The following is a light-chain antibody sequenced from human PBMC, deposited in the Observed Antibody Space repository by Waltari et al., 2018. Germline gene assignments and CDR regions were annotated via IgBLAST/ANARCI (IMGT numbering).Light chain of an antibody. CDR1: TLPNQY. J-gene: IGLJ3*02. Sequence: SFELTQPPSVSVSPGQTASITCSGETLPNQYTYWYQQKAGQAPVLVIVKDTERPSGIPGRFSGSSSGTVVTLTITGVRTEDEADYDCQSADSITTFEVFGGGTKLTVL. CDR2: KDT. CDR3: QSADSITTFEV. V-gene: IGLV3-25*03.